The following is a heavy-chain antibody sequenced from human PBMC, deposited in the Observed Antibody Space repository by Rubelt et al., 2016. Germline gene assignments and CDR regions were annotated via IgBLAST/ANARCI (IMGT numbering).Heavy chain of an antibody. CDR2: ISAYNGNT. CDR1: GYTFTSYG. D-gene: IGHD6-6*01. V-gene: IGHV1-18*01. J-gene: IGHJ4*02. Sequence: KASGYTFTSYGISWVRQAPGQGLEWMGWISAYNGNTNYAQKLQGRVTMTTDTSTSTAYMELRSLRSDDTAVYYCARDRWVYSSSSAVAYWGQGTLVTVSS. CDR3: ARDRWVYSSSSAVAY.